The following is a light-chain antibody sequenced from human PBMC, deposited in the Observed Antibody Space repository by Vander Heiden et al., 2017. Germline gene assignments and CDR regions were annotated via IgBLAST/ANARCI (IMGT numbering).Light chain of an antibody. V-gene: IGLV1-44*01. J-gene: IGLJ1*01. CDR1: SSNIGNWP. Sequence: QSVLPQPPSASGTPGQRVTISCSGSSSNIGNWPVNWYQQLPGTAPKLLIYSNHLRPSGVPDRISGSKSGTSASLAFSGLQSEDEADYYCVAWDDSSNGYVFGSGTTVTVL. CDR3: VAWDDSSNGYV. CDR2: SNH.